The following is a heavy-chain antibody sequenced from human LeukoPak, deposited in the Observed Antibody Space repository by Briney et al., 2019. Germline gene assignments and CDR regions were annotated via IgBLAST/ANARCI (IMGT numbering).Heavy chain of an antibody. CDR1: GGSISSGGYS. V-gene: IGHV4-30-2*01. Sequence: SETLSLTCAVSGGSISSGGYSWSWIRQPPGRGLEWIGEINHSGSTNYNPSLKSRVTISVDTSKNQFSLKLSSVTAADTAVYYCARNSGMDVWGQGTTVTVSS. CDR2: INHSGST. J-gene: IGHJ6*02. CDR3: ARNSGMDV.